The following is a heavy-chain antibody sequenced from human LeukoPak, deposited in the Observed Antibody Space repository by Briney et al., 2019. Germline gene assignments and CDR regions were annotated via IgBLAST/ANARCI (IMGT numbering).Heavy chain of an antibody. CDR2: ISISSSYI. CDR1: GFTFSSYS. J-gene: IGHJ5*02. V-gene: IGHV3-21*01. CDR3: ARDRLSRIAARPDWFDP. Sequence: GGSLRLSCAASGFTFSSYSMNWVRQAPGKGLEWVSSISISSSYIYYADSVKGRFTISRDNAKNSLYLQMNSLRAEDTAVYYCARDRLSRIAARPDWFDPWGQGTLVTVSS. D-gene: IGHD6-6*01.